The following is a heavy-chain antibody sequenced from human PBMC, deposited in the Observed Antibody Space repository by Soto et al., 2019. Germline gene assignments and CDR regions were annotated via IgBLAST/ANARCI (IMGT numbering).Heavy chain of an antibody. CDR1: GYTFTSYG. V-gene: IGHV1-18*01. CDR2: ISAYNGNT. CDR3: ARVTYYYDSSGDYFDAFDI. D-gene: IGHD3-22*01. Sequence: GASVKVSCKASGYTFTSYGISWVRQAPGQGLEWMGWISAYNGNTNYAQKLQGRVTRTTDTSTSTAYMELRSLRSDDTAVYYCARVTYYYDSSGDYFDAFDIWGQGTMVTVSS. J-gene: IGHJ3*02.